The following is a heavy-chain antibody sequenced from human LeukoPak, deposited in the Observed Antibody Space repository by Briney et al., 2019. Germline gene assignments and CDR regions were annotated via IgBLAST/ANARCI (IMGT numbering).Heavy chain of an antibody. CDR1: GFTFSNYG. CDR2: ISGSDDNT. CDR3: AKDRVSNWNPLGN. Sequence: GGSLRLSCAASGFTFSNYGMTWVRQAPGKGLEWVSGISGSDDNTYYADSVKGRFTISRDNSKNTLYLQMNSLRAEDTAVYYCAKDRVSNWNPLGNWGQGTLVTVSS. V-gene: IGHV3-23*01. D-gene: IGHD1-20*01. J-gene: IGHJ4*02.